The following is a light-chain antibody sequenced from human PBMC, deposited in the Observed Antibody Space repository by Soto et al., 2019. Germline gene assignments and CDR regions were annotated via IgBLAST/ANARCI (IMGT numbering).Light chain of an antibody. J-gene: IGLJ2*01. V-gene: IGLV1-44*01. CDR2: NNN. Sequence: QSVLTQPRSASGTPGQRVTISCSGSSSNIGTDTVNWYQQLPGTAPKLLISNNNRRPSGVPDRFSGSKSGTSASLAISGLQSEDEADYYCHSYADNILVAFGGGTKLTVL. CDR3: HSYADNILVA. CDR1: SSNIGTDT.